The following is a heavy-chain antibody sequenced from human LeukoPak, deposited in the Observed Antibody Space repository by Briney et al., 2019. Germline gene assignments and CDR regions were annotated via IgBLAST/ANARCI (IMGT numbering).Heavy chain of an antibody. D-gene: IGHD1-26*01. CDR2: IYTSGST. J-gene: IGHJ6*02. CDR3: ARDNGVGWELLDYYYGMDV. Sequence: SETLSLTCTVSGGSISSYYWSWIRQPAGKGLEWIGRIYTSGSTNYNPSLKSRVTMSVDTSKNQFSLKPSSVTAADTAVYYCARDNGVGWELLDYYYGMDVWGQGTTVTVSS. V-gene: IGHV4-4*07. CDR1: GGSISSYY.